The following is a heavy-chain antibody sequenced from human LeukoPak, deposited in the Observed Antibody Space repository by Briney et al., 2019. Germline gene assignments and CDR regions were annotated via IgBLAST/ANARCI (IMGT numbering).Heavy chain of an antibody. V-gene: IGHV1-69*05. CDR3: ARDSQDLPDAFDI. Sequence: SVKVSCKASGGTFSSYAISWVRQAPRQGLEWMGRIIPIFGTANYAQKFQGRVTITTDESTSTAYMELSSLRSEDTAVYYCARDSQDLPDAFDIWGQGTMVTVSS. CDR2: IIPIFGTA. J-gene: IGHJ3*02. CDR1: GGTFSSYA.